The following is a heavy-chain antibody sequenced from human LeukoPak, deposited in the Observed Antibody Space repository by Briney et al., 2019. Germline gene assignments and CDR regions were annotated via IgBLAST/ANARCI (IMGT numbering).Heavy chain of an antibody. J-gene: IGHJ6*02. Sequence: SETLSLTCAVYGGSFSGYYWSWIRQPPGKGLEWIGEINHSGSTNYNPSLKGRVTISVDTSKNQFSLKLSSVTAADTAVYYCARGRYYDFWSGFHYYYGMDVWGQGTTVTVSS. V-gene: IGHV4-34*01. CDR2: INHSGST. CDR3: ARGRYYDFWSGFHYYYGMDV. CDR1: GGSFSGYY. D-gene: IGHD3-3*01.